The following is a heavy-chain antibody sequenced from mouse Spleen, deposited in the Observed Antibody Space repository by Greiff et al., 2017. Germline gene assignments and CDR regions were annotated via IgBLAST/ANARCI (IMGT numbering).Heavy chain of an antibody. CDR1: GYTFTDYN. V-gene: IGHV1S29*02. D-gene: IGHD2-1*01. CDR2: IDPSDSET. Sequence: EVKLQQSGPELVKPGASVKISCKASGYTFTDYNMHWVKQSHGKSLEWIGMIDPSDSETRLNQKFKDKATLTVDKSSSTAYMQLSSPTSEDSAVYYCARGGNYLYYAMDYWGQGTSVTVSS. J-gene: IGHJ4*01. CDR3: ARGGNYLYYAMDY.